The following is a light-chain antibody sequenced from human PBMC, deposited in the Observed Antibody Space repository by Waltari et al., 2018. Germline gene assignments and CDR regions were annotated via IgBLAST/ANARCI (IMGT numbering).Light chain of an antibody. CDR3: QQRTNWPLT. J-gene: IGKJ4*01. V-gene: IGKV3-11*01. CDR2: DAS. CDR1: QSVNYF. Sequence: ILLTQSPATLSWSPGERATLSCSASQSVNYFLAWFQQKPGQAPRLLIYDASNRATGIPARFSGSGSGTDFTLTISSLEPEDFAVYYCQQRTNWPLTFGGGTKVEIK.